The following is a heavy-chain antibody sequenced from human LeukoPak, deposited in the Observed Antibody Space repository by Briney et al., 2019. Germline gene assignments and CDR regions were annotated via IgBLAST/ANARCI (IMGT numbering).Heavy chain of an antibody. CDR3: ARENYDSSGYSPSFDY. CDR1: GFTFSSYG. CDR2: IWYDGSNK. Sequence: TGGSLRLSCAASGFTFSSYGMHWVRPAPGKGLEWVAVIWYDGSNKYYADSVKGRFTISRDNSKNPLYLQMNSLRAEDTAVYYCARENYDSSGYSPSFDYWGQGTLVTVSS. D-gene: IGHD3-22*01. V-gene: IGHV3-33*01. J-gene: IGHJ4*02.